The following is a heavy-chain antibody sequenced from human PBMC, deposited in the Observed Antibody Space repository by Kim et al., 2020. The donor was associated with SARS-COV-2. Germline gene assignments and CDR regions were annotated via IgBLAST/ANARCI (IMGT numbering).Heavy chain of an antibody. CDR2: IYYSGST. Sequence: SETLSLTCTVSGGSISSSSYYWGWIRQPPGKGLEWIGSIYYSGSTYYNPSLKSRVTISVDTSKNQFSLKLSSVTAADTAVYYCARQPYGWLQSLNWFDPWGQGTLVTVSS. V-gene: IGHV4-39*01. D-gene: IGHD5-12*01. CDR1: GGSISSSSYY. J-gene: IGHJ5*02. CDR3: ARQPYGWLQSLNWFDP.